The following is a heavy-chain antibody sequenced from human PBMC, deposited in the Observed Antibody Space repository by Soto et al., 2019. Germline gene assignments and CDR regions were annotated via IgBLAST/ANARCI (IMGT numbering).Heavy chain of an antibody. V-gene: IGHV3-15*07. CDR1: GFSFSNAW. Sequence: EVQLVESGGGLVKPGGSLRLSCAASGFSFSNAWMNWVRQAPGKGLEWVGRIKRKIDGEKTDYAAPVKGRFTILRDDSKNTLSLQMNSLKADDTAVYYCTTGSVEGVWGQGTTVTVSS. J-gene: IGHJ6*02. CDR3: TTGSVEGV. CDR2: IKRKIDGEKT.